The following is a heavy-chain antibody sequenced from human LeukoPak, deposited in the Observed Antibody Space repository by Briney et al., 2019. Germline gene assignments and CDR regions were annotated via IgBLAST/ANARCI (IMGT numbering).Heavy chain of an antibody. CDR1: GFTFDDYA. Sequence: GGSLRLSCAASGFTFDDYAMHWVRHAPGKGLEWVSGISWNSGSIGYADSVKGRFTISRDNAKNSLYLQMNSLRAEDTALYYCAKDIDPTTVTVGMDVWGQGTTVTVSS. D-gene: IGHD4-17*01. J-gene: IGHJ6*02. CDR3: AKDIDPTTVTVGMDV. V-gene: IGHV3-9*01. CDR2: ISWNSGSI.